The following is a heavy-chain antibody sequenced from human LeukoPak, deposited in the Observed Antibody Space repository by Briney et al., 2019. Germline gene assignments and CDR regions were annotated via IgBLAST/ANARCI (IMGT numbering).Heavy chain of an antibody. Sequence: GGSLRLSCAASGFTFSRNSMNWVRQAPGKGLEWVSSISSGSTYIYYADSVKGRFTISRDNAKNSLYLQMNSLRADDTALYYYARDADSGYYYIDYWGRGTLVTVSS. D-gene: IGHD3-10*01. V-gene: IGHV3-21*01. CDR2: ISSGSTYI. CDR3: ARDADSGYYYIDY. J-gene: IGHJ4*02. CDR1: GFTFSRNS.